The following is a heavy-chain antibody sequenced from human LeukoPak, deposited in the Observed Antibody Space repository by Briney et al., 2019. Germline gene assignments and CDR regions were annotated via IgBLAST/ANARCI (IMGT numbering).Heavy chain of an antibody. CDR1: GYTFTDHY. CDR2: INPRRGDT. CDR3: ARDPLIDAFHL. Sequence: GASVKVSCKSSGYTFTDHYVHWVRLAPGQGLEWIGWINPRRGDTKYAQKFHGRVSITRDTSVTTSHLDIERLNSEHTAIYDGARDPLIDAFHLWRQGTMLTVSS. V-gene: IGHV1-2*02. J-gene: IGHJ3*01.